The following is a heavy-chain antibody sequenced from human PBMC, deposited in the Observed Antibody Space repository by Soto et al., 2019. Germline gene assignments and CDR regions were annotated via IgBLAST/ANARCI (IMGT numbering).Heavy chain of an antibody. Sequence: GGSLRLSCAASGFTFSSYGMHWVRQAPGKGLEWVAVIWYDGSNKYYADSVKGRFTISRDNSKNTLYLQMNSLRAEDTAVYYCARDFYDFWSGYLGRYYYYGMDVWGQGTTVTVSS. V-gene: IGHV3-33*01. D-gene: IGHD3-3*01. J-gene: IGHJ6*02. CDR2: IWYDGSNK. CDR1: GFTFSSYG. CDR3: ARDFYDFWSGYLGRYYYYGMDV.